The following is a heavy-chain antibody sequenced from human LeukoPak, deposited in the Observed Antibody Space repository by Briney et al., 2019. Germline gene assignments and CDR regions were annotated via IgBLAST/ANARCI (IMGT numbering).Heavy chain of an antibody. J-gene: IGHJ6*04. CDR2: ISAYNGNT. D-gene: IGHD3-10*01. CDR1: GYTFTSYG. V-gene: IGHV1-18*04. CDR3: ARGQPRFGHYYGMDV. Sequence: ASVKVSCKASGYTFTSYGISWVRQAPGQGLEWMGWISAYNGNTNYAQKLQGRVTMTTDTSTSTAYMELRSLRSDDTAVYCCARGQPRFGHYYGMDVWGKGTTVTVSS.